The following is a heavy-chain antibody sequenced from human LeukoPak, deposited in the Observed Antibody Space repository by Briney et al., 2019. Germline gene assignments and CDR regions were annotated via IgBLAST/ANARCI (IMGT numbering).Heavy chain of an antibody. Sequence: SKTLSLTCTVSGGSISGYYWSWIRLPPGKGLEWIAYIYYTGTTNYNPSLKRRVTASVDTSKNHFSLKLSSVTAADTAVYYCARSGSRYGADAFDIWGRGTMVTVSS. D-gene: IGHD5-18*01. V-gene: IGHV4-59*08. J-gene: IGHJ3*02. CDR2: IYYTGTT. CDR3: ARSGSRYGADAFDI. CDR1: GGSISGYY.